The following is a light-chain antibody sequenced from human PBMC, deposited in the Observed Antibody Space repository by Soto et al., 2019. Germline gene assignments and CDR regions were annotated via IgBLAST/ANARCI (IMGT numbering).Light chain of an antibody. J-gene: IGKJ1*01. Sequence: DIQMTQSPSTLPASVGDRVTITCRASQPIRDWLAWYQQKPGKVPKLLIYKASSLESGVPSRFSGSGSGTEFSLTISSLQADDFATYYCQQYHLYWTFGQGTKVDIK. V-gene: IGKV1-5*03. CDR3: QQYHLYWT. CDR1: QPIRDW. CDR2: KAS.